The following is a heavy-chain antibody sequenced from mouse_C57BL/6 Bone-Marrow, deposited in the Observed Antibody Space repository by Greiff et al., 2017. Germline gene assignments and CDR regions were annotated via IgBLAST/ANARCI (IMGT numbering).Heavy chain of an antibody. CDR1: GFTFSDYY. Sequence: EVQLVESGGGLVQPGGSLKLSCAASGFTFSDYYMYWVRQTPEKRLEWVAYISNGGGSTYYPDTVKGRFTISRDNAKNTLYLQMSRLKSEDTAMYYCARPHYYGSSLGFAYWGQGTLVTVSA. D-gene: IGHD1-1*01. CDR3: ARPHYYGSSLGFAY. V-gene: IGHV5-12*01. J-gene: IGHJ3*01. CDR2: ISNGGGST.